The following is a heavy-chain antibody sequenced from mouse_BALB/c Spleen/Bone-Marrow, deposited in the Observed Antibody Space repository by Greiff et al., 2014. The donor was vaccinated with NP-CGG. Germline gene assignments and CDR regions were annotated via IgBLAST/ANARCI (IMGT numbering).Heavy chain of an antibody. D-gene: IGHD2-1*01. CDR2: INPSNGGT. CDR1: GYTFTSYY. J-gene: IGHJ3*01. V-gene: IGHV1S81*02. CDR3: TRSNGNWFAY. Sequence: QVQLKQSGAEMGKPGASVKLSCKASGYTFTSYYMYWGKQRPGQGLEWIGEINPSNGGTNFNEKFKSKATLTVDKSTSTAYMQLSSLTSEDSAVYYCTRSNGNWFAYWGQGTLVTVSA.